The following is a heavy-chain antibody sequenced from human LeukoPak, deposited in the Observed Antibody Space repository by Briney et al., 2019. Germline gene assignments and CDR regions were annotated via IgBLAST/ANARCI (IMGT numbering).Heavy chain of an antibody. J-gene: IGHJ4*02. D-gene: IGHD4-17*01. Sequence: GGSLRLSCATSGFIFSNYWMTWVRQAPGKGLEWVGNIKQDGSETYYVDSVRGRFTFSRDNAKKSLYLQMNSPRVEDTAVYYCAQLNLYCGDYYFDYWGQGTLVTVSS. CDR2: IKQDGSET. V-gene: IGHV3-7*01. CDR1: GFIFSNYW. CDR3: AQLNLYCGDYYFDY.